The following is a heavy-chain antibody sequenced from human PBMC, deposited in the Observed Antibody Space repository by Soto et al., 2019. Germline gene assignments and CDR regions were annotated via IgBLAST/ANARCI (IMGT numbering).Heavy chain of an antibody. Sequence: SVKVSCKASGGTFSSYAIRWVRQAPGQGLEWMGGIIPIFGTANYAQKFQGRVTITADESTSTAYMELSSLRSEDTAVYYCARVRSSASLYYYYGMDVWGQGTTVTVSS. CDR1: GGTFSSYA. V-gene: IGHV1-69*13. CDR3: ARVRSSASLYYYYGMDV. D-gene: IGHD2-15*01. CDR2: IIPIFGTA. J-gene: IGHJ6*02.